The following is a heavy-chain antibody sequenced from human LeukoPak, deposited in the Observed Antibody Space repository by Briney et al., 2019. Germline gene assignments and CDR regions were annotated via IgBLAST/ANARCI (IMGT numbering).Heavy chain of an antibody. CDR1: GYTLTELS. CDR3: ATDLLYSGYDYDPLGY. V-gene: IGHV1-24*01. D-gene: IGHD5-12*01. J-gene: IGHJ4*02. Sequence: GASVKVSCKVSGYTLTELSMHWVRQAPGKGLEWMGGFDPEDGETIYAQKFQGRVTMTEDTSTDTAYMELSSLRSEDTAVYYCATDLLYSGYDYDPLGYWGQGTLVTVSS. CDR2: FDPEDGET.